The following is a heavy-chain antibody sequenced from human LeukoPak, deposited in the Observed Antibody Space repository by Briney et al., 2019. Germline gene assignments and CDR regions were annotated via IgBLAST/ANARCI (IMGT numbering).Heavy chain of an antibody. V-gene: IGHV3-23*01. CDR2: ISNNGGYT. CDR1: GFTFDDYG. Sequence: GGSLRLSCAASGFTFDDYGMSWVRQAPGKGLEWVSAISNNGGYTYYADSVQGRFTISRDNSKSTLCLQMNSLRAEDTAVYYCAKQLGYCSDGSCYFPYWGQGTLVTVSS. J-gene: IGHJ4*02. D-gene: IGHD2-15*01. CDR3: AKQLGYCSDGSCYFPY.